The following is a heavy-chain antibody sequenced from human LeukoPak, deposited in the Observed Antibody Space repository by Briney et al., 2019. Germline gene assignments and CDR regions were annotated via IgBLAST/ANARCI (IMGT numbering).Heavy chain of an antibody. D-gene: IGHD3-10*01. CDR2: INYSGST. V-gene: IGHV4-59*02. Sequence: TSETLSLTCTVSGGSVSSYYWNWIRQPPGKGLEWIGYINYSGSTNYNPSLKSRVTISVDTSKNQFSLKLSSVTAADTAVYYCASRDTYGSEQGFDYWGQGTLVTVSS. J-gene: IGHJ4*02. CDR3: ASRDTYGSEQGFDY. CDR1: GGSVSSYY.